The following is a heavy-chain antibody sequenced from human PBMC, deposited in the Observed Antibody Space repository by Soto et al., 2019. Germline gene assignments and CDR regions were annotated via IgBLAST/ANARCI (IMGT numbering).Heavy chain of an antibody. Sequence: GGSLRLSCAASGFTFRSFTMNWVRQAPGKGLEWVSTISSNSAYIYYTDALRGRFTISRDNAKNSLHLQMNRLRAEDTAVYYCTRDASRDRSARGWFDPWGPGTLVTVSS. CDR2: ISSNSAYI. CDR3: TRDASRDRSARGWFDP. V-gene: IGHV3-21*01. J-gene: IGHJ5*02. D-gene: IGHD6-25*01. CDR1: GFTFRSFT.